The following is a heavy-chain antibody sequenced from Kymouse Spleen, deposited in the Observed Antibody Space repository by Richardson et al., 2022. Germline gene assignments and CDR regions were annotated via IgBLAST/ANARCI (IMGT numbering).Heavy chain of an antibody. Sequence: EVQLVESGGGLVQPGRSLRLSCAASGFTFDDYAMHWVRQAPGKGLEWVSGISWNSGSIGYADSVKGRFTISRDNAKNSLYLQMNSLRAEDTALYYCAKDLYSSSSPYYYYYGMDVWGQGTTVTVSS. D-gene: IGHD6-6*01. CDR3: AKDLYSSSSPYYYYYGMDV. V-gene: IGHV3-9*01. J-gene: IGHJ6*02. CDR1: GFTFDDYA. CDR2: ISWNSGSI.